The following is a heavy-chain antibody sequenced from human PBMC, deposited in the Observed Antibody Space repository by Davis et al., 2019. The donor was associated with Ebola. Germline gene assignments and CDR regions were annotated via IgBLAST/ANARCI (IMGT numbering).Heavy chain of an antibody. Sequence: SGPTLVKPTQTLTLTCTFSGFSLSTSGMSVSWIRQPPGKALEWLALIDWDDDKYYSTSLKTRLTISKNTSKNQVVLTMTNMDPVDTATYYCARLAIAAENGYFDYWGQGTLVTVSS. CDR2: IDWDDDK. CDR1: GFSLSTSGMS. J-gene: IGHJ4*02. V-gene: IGHV2-70*01. D-gene: IGHD6-13*01. CDR3: ARLAIAAENGYFDY.